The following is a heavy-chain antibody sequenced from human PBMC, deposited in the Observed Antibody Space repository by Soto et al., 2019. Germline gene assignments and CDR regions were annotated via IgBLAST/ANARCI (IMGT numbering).Heavy chain of an antibody. CDR2: ISGTTDRT. CDR3: EGSWT. D-gene: IGHD5-12*01. V-gene: IGHV3-23*02. CDR1: GFTIRYYA. Sequence: EVQVLESGGGLVQPGGSLRLSCAASGFTIRYYAMSWVRQAPGKALEWVAGISGTTDRTYYRDSVEGRFTIFKDTSKNTLYLEMNSLRAEDTALYRCEGSWTWGQGTLVTVSS. J-gene: IGHJ1*01.